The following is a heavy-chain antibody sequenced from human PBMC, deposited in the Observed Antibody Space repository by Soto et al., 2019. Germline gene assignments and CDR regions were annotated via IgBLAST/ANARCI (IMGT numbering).Heavy chain of an antibody. CDR2: ITFRGDYT. Sequence: EVQLLESGGGLVSPGGSLRLSCAASGFTFSSYAMSWVRQAPGKGLEWLAGITFRGDYTYYADSVKGRFSLSRDNSRNRLDLEMNNLKVEDTALYCCANLGTMGVFDNWGQGTLLTVSS. D-gene: IGHD1-1*01. CDR1: GFTFSSYA. V-gene: IGHV3-23*01. J-gene: IGHJ4*02. CDR3: ANLGTMGVFDN.